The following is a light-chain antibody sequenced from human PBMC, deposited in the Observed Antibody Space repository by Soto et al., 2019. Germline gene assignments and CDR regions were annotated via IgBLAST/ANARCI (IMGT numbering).Light chain of an antibody. J-gene: IGKJ1*01. V-gene: IGKV2-30*01. CDR3: MQGRHWPRT. CDR1: QSLVSSDGNTY. Sequence: DVVMTQSPLSLPVTLGQPASISCRSSQSLVSSDGNTYLNWFHQRPGQSPRRLIYKVSNRDSGVPDRFSGSGSGTDFTLKISRVEAEDVGVYYCMQGRHWPRTVGQWTKGEIK. CDR2: KVS.